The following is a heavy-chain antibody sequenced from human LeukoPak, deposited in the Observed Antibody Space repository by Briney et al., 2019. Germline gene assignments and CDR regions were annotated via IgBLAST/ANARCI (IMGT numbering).Heavy chain of an antibody. CDR1: GDSLSSHY. CDR3: ARNVGWYTHDT. D-gene: IGHD6-19*01. Sequence: SETLSLTCTVSGDSLSSHYWSWIRQPPGKGLEWIGYIFGSGSTHYDPSLRSRVTISEDTSKNQFSLKLTSVTAADTAVYYCARNVGWYTHDTWGQGTLVTVSS. V-gene: IGHV4-59*08. CDR2: IFGSGST. J-gene: IGHJ5*02.